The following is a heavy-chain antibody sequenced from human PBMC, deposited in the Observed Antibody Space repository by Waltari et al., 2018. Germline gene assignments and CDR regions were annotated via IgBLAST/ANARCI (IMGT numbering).Heavy chain of an antibody. CDR3: ARKIGATSSAWYFDL. Sequence: QVQLVQSGSELREPGASVKISCQASGYSFSDYPMNWVQQAPGQGLEWMGWINTDTGNPTYAQGFTGRFVFSLDTSVSTAYLQISSLEAEDTAVYYCARKIGATSSAWYFDLWGRGSLVTVSS. V-gene: IGHV7-4-1*02. CDR2: INTDTGNP. D-gene: IGHD6-6*01. CDR1: GYSFSDYP. J-gene: IGHJ2*01.